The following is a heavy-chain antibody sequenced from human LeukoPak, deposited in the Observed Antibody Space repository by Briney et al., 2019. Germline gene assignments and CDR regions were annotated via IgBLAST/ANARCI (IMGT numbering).Heavy chain of an antibody. J-gene: IGHJ4*02. Sequence: GGALRLSCAASGFTFTNYAMSWVRQAPGKGLDFVSSISNSGETTNYADSVKGRFTISRDDSKNTLYLQMNSLRAEDTAVYYCARGLWWSKYYFDYWGQGTLVTVSS. CDR2: ISNSGETT. D-gene: IGHD2-21*01. V-gene: IGHV3-23*01. CDR3: ARGLWWSKYYFDY. CDR1: GFTFTNYA.